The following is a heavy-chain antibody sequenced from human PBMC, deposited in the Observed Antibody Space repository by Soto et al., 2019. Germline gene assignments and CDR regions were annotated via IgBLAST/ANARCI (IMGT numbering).Heavy chain of an antibody. CDR3: AKATSATCTGSICYSFDY. J-gene: IGHJ4*02. Sequence: GGSLRLSCAASGFTFSDYYMSWIRQAPGKGLEWVSYISSSSSYTNYADSVKGRFTISRDNAKNSLYLQMNSLRAEDTAVYYCAKATSATCTGSICYSFDYWGQGTLVTVSS. D-gene: IGHD2-21*01. CDR2: ISSSSSYT. CDR1: GFTFSDYY. V-gene: IGHV3-11*06.